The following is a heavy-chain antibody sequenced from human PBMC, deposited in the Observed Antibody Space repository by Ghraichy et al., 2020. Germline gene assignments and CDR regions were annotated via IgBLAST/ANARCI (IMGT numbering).Heavy chain of an antibody. CDR3: ARGPSVAGDGHVDY. J-gene: IGHJ4*02. CDR2: IYYSGRN. V-gene: IGHV4-39*01. D-gene: IGHD6-19*01. Sequence: GSIYYSGRNYYTPSLKSRVTISVDTSKNQFSLKLRSVTAADTAVYYCARGPSVAGDGHVDYWGSGNRVT.